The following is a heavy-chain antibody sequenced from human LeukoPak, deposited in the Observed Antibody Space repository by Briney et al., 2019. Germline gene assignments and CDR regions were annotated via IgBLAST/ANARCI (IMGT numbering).Heavy chain of an antibody. J-gene: IGHJ4*02. CDR2: ISSGSSTI. D-gene: IGHD3-10*01. V-gene: IGHV3-48*01. Sequence: TGGSLRLSCAASGFTFSSYTMNWVRQAPGKGLEWISHISSGSSTIYYADSVKGRFTVSRDNAKNSLYLQMNSLRAEDTAVYYCARDHYGSQGYWGQGTPVTVSS. CDR1: GFTFSSYT. CDR3: ARDHYGSQGY.